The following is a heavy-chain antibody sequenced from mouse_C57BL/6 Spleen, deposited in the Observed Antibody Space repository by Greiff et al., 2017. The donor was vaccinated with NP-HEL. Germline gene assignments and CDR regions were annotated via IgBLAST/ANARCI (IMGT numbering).Heavy chain of an antibody. CDR1: GYTFTSYW. V-gene: IGHV1-59*01. CDR2: IDPSDSYT. Sequence: QVQLQQPGAELVRPGTSVKLSCKASGYTFTSYWMHLVKQRPGQGLEWIGVIDPSDSYTNYNQKFKGKATLTVDTSSSTAYMQLSSLTSEDSAVYYCARSYDYSHYYAMDYWGQGTSVTVSS. CDR3: ARSYDYSHYYAMDY. J-gene: IGHJ4*01. D-gene: IGHD2-4*01.